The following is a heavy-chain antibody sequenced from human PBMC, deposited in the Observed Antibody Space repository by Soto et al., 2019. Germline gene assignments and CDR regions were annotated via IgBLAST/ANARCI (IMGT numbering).Heavy chain of an antibody. D-gene: IGHD2-2*02. CDR1: GFTFSSYA. J-gene: IGHJ5*02. Sequence: EVQLLESGGGLVQPGGSLRLSCVASGFTFSSYAMTWVRQAPGKGLEWVSAISGSGGSTYYADSVKGRFTISRDNSKNTLYLQMNSLRAEDTAVYYCAKDRGSGSTSWYNGWFDPWGQGTLVTVYS. CDR2: ISGSGGST. V-gene: IGHV3-23*01. CDR3: AKDRGSGSTSWYNGWFDP.